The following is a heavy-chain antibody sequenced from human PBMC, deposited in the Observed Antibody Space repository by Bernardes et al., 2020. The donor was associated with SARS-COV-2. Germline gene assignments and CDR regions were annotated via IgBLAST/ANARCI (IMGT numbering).Heavy chain of an antibody. CDR3: TTRDVG. V-gene: IGHV3-73*01. D-gene: IGHD1-26*01. CDR2: IASKAYSHAT. Sequence: GGSLRLSCAASGFTFSDSAMNWVRQASGKGLEWLGRIASKAYSHATAYAASVKGRFTISRDDSKNTAYLQINSLKTEDTAVYYCTTRDVGWGQGTLVTVSS. CDR1: GFTFSDSA. J-gene: IGHJ4*02.